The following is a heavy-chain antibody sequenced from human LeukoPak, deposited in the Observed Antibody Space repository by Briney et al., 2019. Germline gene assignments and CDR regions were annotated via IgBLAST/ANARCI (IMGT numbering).Heavy chain of an antibody. V-gene: IGHV4-38-2*02. Sequence: KPSETLSLTCSVSGYSIGSGHDWGWIRQPPGKGPESIGSMYQAGSSYYSPSLKSRVTISLDTSKNQISLKLTFVTAADTAFYFCARENVVAQGTFDYWGQGALVTVSS. CDR2: MYQAGSS. CDR1: GYSIGSGHD. J-gene: IGHJ4*02. D-gene: IGHD2-21*01. CDR3: ARENVVAQGTFDY.